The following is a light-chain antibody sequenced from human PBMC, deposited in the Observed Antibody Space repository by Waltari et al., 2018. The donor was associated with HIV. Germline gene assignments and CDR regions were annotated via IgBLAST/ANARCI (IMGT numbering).Light chain of an antibody. CDR2: DVS. Sequence: QSALTPPRSVSGSPGQSVTISCTGTSSDVGGYNYVSCYQQHPGKAPKLMIYDVSKRPSGVPDRFSGSKSGNTASLTISGLQAEDEADYYCCSYAGSYAYVFGTGTKVTVL. CDR1: SSDVGGYNY. J-gene: IGLJ1*01. V-gene: IGLV2-11*01. CDR3: CSYAGSYAYV.